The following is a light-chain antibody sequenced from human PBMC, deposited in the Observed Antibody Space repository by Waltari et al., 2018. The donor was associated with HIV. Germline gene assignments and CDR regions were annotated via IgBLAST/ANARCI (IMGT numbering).Light chain of an antibody. V-gene: IGLV2-14*01. CDR3: TSYISGTTPV. CDR2: EVT. Sequence: QSALTQPASVSGPPGPSTTLPCDLHDSALGPWYQRHPGKAPKVIIYEVTNRPSGLSNRFSGSKSGNTATLTISGLQPEDEADYFCTSYISGTTPVFGRGTRVTVL. CDR1: LHDSAL. J-gene: IGLJ2*01.